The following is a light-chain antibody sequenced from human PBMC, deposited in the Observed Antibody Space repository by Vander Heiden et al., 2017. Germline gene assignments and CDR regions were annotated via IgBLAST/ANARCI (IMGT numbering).Light chain of an antibody. CDR2: AAS. Sequence: DIQMTQSPSSLSASVGDRVTITCRASQSISSYLNWYQQKPGKAPKLLIYAASRLQSGVPSRFSGSGSGTDFTLTSSRLQPEDFATYYCQQSYSTPSFGQGTRLEIK. CDR3: QQSYSTPS. V-gene: IGKV1-39*01. J-gene: IGKJ5*01. CDR1: QSISSY.